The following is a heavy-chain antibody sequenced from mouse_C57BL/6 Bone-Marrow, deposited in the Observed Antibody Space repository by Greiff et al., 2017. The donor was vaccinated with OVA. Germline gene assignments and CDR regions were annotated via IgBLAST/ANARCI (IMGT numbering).Heavy chain of an antibody. V-gene: IGHV1-76*01. CDR3: ARSGGHDYDVNAY. CDR2: IYPGSGNT. CDR1: GYTFTDYY. Sequence: VQLQQSGAELVRPGASVKLSCTASGYTFTDYYINWVKQRPGQGLEWIARIYPGSGNTYYNEKFKGKATLTAEKSSSTAYMQLSSLTSEDSAVYFCARSGGHDYDVNAYWGQGTLVTVSA. D-gene: IGHD2-4*01. J-gene: IGHJ3*01.